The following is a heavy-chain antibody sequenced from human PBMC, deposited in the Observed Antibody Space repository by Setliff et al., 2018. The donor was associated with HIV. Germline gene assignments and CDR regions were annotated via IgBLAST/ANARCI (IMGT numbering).Heavy chain of an antibody. CDR2: INAGNGNT. V-gene: IGHV1-3*03. Sequence: ASVKVSCRTSGYTFTNYAIQWVRQAPGQGLQWMGWINAGNGNTKYSQEFQGRVTITRDTSASTAYMELSSLRFEGMAMYYCARERDSSGYQFDPWGQGTLVTVSS. J-gene: IGHJ5*02. CDR3: ARERDSSGYQFDP. CDR1: GYTFTNYA. D-gene: IGHD3-22*01.